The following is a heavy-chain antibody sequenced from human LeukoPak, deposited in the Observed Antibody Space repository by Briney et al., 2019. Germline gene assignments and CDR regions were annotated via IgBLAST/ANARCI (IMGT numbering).Heavy chain of an antibody. V-gene: IGHV3-30*18. CDR3: TKGGVISANPLDP. Sequence: GGSLRLSCAASGFSLWTYGIHWVRQAPGKGLEWLSLTTHDGMYTNYADSVKGRFTISTDTSKNTVYLQMNSLRPEDTAVYYCTKGGVISANPLDPGGQGTLVIVSS. CDR1: GFSLWTYG. D-gene: IGHD3-16*02. J-gene: IGHJ5*02. CDR2: TTHDGMYT.